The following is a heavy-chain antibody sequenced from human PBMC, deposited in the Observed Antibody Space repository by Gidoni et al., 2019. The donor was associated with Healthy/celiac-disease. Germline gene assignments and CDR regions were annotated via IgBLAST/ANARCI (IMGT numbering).Heavy chain of an antibody. Sequence: QVQLVQSGAEVKKPGASVKVSCKASGYTFTSYAMHWVRQAPGQRLEWMGWINAGNGNTKYSQKFQGRVTITRDTSARTAYMELSSLRSEDTAVYYCRTGFWSGWDYYYYGMDVWGQGTTVTVSS. CDR1: GYTFTSYA. D-gene: IGHD3-3*01. J-gene: IGHJ6*02. CDR3: RTGFWSGWDYYYYGMDV. CDR2: INAGNGNT. V-gene: IGHV1-3*01.